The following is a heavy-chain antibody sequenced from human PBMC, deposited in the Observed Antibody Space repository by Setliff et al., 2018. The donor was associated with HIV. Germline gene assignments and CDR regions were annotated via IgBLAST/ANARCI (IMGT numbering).Heavy chain of an antibody. J-gene: IGHJ4*02. V-gene: IGHV4-39*02. Sequence: SLTCTVSGGSISSRTDYWAWIRQPPGKGLEWIGSIYYSGGSSYNPSLKSRVTMSVDTSNNHFSLRLHSVTAADTAVYYCARNTLGYGAHFDNWGQGILVTVSS. CDR3: ARNTLGYGAHFDN. D-gene: IGHD5-18*01. CDR1: GGSISSRTDY. CDR2: IYYSGGS.